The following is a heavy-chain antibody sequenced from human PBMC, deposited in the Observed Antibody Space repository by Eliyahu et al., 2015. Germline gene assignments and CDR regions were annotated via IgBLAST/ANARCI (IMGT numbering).Heavy chain of an antibody. CDR1: XFXFDXYF. J-gene: IGHJ4*02. V-gene: IGHV3-9*01. D-gene: IGHD3-22*01. CDR3: VKDSNYDGSGYQN. CDR2: LNWKGGDI. Sequence: EVQLVESGGGLIQPGRSLRXSCEASXFXFDXYFMHWVRQAXGKGLEWVSGLNWKGGDIRYADSVRGRFTISRDNAKNSLYLQMSSLRAEDTAFYYCVKDSNYDGSGYQNWGQGTLVTVSS.